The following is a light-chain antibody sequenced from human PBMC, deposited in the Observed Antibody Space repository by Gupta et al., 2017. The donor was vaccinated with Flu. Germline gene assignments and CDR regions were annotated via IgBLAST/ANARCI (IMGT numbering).Light chain of an antibody. CDR2: QDT. CDR1: RLGDKY. V-gene: IGLV3-1*01. J-gene: IGLJ1*01. CDR3: QAWDSRTGV. Sequence: CSGDRLGDKYACWYQQKPGQFPVLVIYQDTKRPSGIPERFSGSSSGNTATLTISGTQAMDEADYYCQAWDSRTGVFGTGTKVTVL.